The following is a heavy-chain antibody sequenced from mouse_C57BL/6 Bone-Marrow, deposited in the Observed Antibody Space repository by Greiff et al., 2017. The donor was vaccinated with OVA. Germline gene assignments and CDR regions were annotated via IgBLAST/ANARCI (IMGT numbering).Heavy chain of an antibody. D-gene: IGHD2-4*01. J-gene: IGHJ4*01. CDR1: GFTFSDYY. Sequence: EVMLVESEGGLVQPGSSMKLSCTASGFTFSDYYMAWVRQVPEKGLEWVANINYDGSSTYYLDSLKSRFIISRDNAKNLLYLQMSSLKSEDTATYYCARVYYEGAMDYWGQGTSVTVSS. V-gene: IGHV5-16*01. CDR2: INYDGSST. CDR3: ARVYYEGAMDY.